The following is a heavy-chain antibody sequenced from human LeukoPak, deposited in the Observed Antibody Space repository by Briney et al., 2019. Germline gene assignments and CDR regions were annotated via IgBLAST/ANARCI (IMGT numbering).Heavy chain of an antibody. J-gene: IGHJ6*02. CDR1: GFTFSSFA. D-gene: IGHD2-2*01. Sequence: GGSLRLSCAASGFTFSSFAMSWVRPAPGKGLEWVSAISGSGASTYYADSVKGRFTISRDNSKNTLYLQMNSLRAEDTAVYYCAKGRYCSSTSCYLCMDVWGQGTTVTVSS. V-gene: IGHV3-23*01. CDR3: AKGRYCSSTSCYLCMDV. CDR2: ISGSGAST.